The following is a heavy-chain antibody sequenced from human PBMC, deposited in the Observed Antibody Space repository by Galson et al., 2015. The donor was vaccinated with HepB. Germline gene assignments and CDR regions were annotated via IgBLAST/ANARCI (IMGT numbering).Heavy chain of an antibody. CDR2: INSDGITT. J-gene: IGHJ4*02. CDR3: ARVAGDSSGYYYIVPEFYFDY. D-gene: IGHD3-22*01. V-gene: IGHV3-74*01. Sequence: SLRLSCAASGFTFSSYWMHWVRQGPGKGLVWVSRINSDGITTSYADSVKGRFTISRDNAKNTLYLQMNSLRAEDTAVYYCARVAGDSSGYYYIVPEFYFDYWGQGTLVTVSS. CDR1: GFTFSSYW.